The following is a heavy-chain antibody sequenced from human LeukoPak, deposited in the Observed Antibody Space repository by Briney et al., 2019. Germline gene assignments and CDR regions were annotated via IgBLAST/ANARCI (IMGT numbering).Heavy chain of an antibody. V-gene: IGHV3-33*01. D-gene: IGHD3-10*01. CDR2: IWYDGSNR. CDR1: GFTFSSYG. Sequence: GGSLRLSCAASGFTFSSYGMHWVRQAPGKGLEWVSIIWYDGSNRYYADSVKGRFTISKDNSKDTLYLQMNSLRAEDTAVYYCASSDYYGSGGAQDYWGQGTLVTVSS. J-gene: IGHJ4*02. CDR3: ASSDYYGSGGAQDY.